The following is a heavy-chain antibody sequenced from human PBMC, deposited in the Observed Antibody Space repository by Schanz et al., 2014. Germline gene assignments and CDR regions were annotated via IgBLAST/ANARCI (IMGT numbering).Heavy chain of an antibody. J-gene: IGHJ4*02. CDR3: AREEGWGIAAAGLVDY. CDR2: ISSSGTTI. V-gene: IGHV3-48*01. CDR1: GFAFSSYS. Sequence: QLVGSGGGLIQPGGSLRLSCTASGFAFSSYSMNWVRQAPGKGLEWDSYISSSGTTIYYADSVKGRFTISRDNAKNSLYLQMNSLRAEDAAVYYCAREEGWGIAAAGLVDYWGQGTLVTVSS. D-gene: IGHD6-13*01.